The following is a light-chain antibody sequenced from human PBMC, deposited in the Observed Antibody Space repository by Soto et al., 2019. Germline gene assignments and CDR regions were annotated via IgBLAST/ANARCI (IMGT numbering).Light chain of an antibody. CDR1: QSLLQSNGYNY. V-gene: IGKV2-28*01. CDR3: MQSQQSPPT. CDR2: FGS. J-gene: IGKJ1*01. Sequence: DIVMTQSPLSLPVTPGEPASISSSSSQSLLQSNGYNYLDWYLQKPGQSPQLLIYFGSYRASGVPDRFSGSGSGTDFTLKIRRVEAEDVGVYYCMQSQQSPPTFGQGTKVEI.